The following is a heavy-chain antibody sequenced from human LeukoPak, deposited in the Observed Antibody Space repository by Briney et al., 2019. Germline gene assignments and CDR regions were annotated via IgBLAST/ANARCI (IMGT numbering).Heavy chain of an antibody. Sequence: GASVKVSCKASGGTFTSYAISWVRQAPGQGLEWMGGIIPIFGAANYAQKFQGRVTITTDKSTSTAYMELSSLRSEDTAVYYCARGVPYYYDSSGYSREAYNWFDPWGQGTLVTVSS. V-gene: IGHV1-69*05. CDR1: GGTFTSYA. J-gene: IGHJ5*02. CDR2: IIPIFGAA. D-gene: IGHD3-22*01. CDR3: ARGVPYYYDSSGYSREAYNWFDP.